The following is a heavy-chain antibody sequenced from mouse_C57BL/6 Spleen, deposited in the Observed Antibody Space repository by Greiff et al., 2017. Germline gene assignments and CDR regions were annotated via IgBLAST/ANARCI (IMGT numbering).Heavy chain of an antibody. D-gene: IGHD2-3*01. CDR3: ARPGGYYSLYAMDD. Sequence: DVKLVESGGGLVKPGGSLKLSCAASGFTFSDYGMHWVRQAPEKGLEWVAYISSGSSTIYYADTVKGRFTISRDNAKNTLFLQMTSLRSEDTAMYYCARPGGYYSLYAMDDWGQGTSVTVSS. CDR1: GFTFSDYG. V-gene: IGHV5-17*01. CDR2: ISSGSSTI. J-gene: IGHJ4*01.